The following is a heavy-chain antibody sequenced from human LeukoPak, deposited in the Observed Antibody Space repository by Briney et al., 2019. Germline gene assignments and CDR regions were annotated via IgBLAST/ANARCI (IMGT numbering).Heavy chain of an antibody. D-gene: IGHD1-14*01. J-gene: IGHJ4*02. V-gene: IGHV4-59*08. CDR1: GGSISSYY. CDR3: ARHETTYYFDY. CDR2: IYYSGST. Sequence: SETLSLTCTVSGGSISSYYWSWIRQPPGKGLEWIGYIYYSGSTNYNPSLKSRVTISVDTSKNQFSLKLSSVTAADTAVYYCARHETTYYFDYWGQGTLVTVSS.